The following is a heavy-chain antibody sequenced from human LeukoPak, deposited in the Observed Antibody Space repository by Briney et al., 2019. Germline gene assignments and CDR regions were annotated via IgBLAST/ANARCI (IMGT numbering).Heavy chain of an antibody. CDR1: GYTFTSYD. D-gene: IGHD3-3*01. Sequence: ASVTVSCKASGYTFTSYDINWVRQATGQGLEWMGWMNPNSGNTGYAQKFQGRVTMTRNTSISTAYMELSSLRSEDTAVYYCARGVRHYDFWSGYSGAYYMDVWGKGTTVTVSS. CDR2: MNPNSGNT. J-gene: IGHJ6*03. CDR3: ARGVRHYDFWSGYSGAYYMDV. V-gene: IGHV1-8*01.